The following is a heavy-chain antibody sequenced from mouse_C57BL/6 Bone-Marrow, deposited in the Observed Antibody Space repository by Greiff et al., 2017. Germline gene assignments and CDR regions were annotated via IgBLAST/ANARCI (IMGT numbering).Heavy chain of an antibody. D-gene: IGHD1-1*01. V-gene: IGHV5-6*01. CDR2: ISSGGSYT. CDR1: GFTFSSYG. Sequence: EVQLQESGGDLVKPGGSLKLSCAASGFTFSSYGMSWVRQTPDKRLEWVATISSGGSYTYYPDSVKGRFTISRDNAKNTLYLQMSSLKSEDTAMYYCARRTTVVWGQGTLVTVSA. CDR3: ARRTTVV. J-gene: IGHJ3*01.